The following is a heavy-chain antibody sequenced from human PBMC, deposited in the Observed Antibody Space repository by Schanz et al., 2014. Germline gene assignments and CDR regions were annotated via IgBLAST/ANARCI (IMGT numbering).Heavy chain of an antibody. V-gene: IGHV3-23*04. J-gene: IGHJ4*02. CDR3: AKIERNED. CDR2: ISGSGGST. CDR1: GFTFSSYA. Sequence: EVQLVESGGGLVKPGGFLRLSCAASGFTFSSYAMSWVRQAPGKGLEWVSAISGSGGSTYYADSVKGRFTISRDNAKRSLFLQMNSLRVEDTAVYFCAKIERNEDWGQGTLVTVSS. D-gene: IGHD1-1*01.